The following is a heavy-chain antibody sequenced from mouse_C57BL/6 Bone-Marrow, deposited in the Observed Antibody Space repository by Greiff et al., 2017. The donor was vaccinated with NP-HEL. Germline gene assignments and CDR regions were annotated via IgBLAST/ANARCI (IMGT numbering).Heavy chain of an antibody. Sequence: EVQLQESGGDLVKPGGSLKLSCAASGFTFSSYGMSWVRQTPDKRLEWVATISSGGSYTYYPDSVKGRFTISRDNAKNTLYLQMSSLKSEDTAMYYCARFYYEMDYWGQGTSVTVSS. CDR3: ARFYYEMDY. V-gene: IGHV5-6*01. CDR1: GFTFSSYG. J-gene: IGHJ4*01. CDR2: ISSGGSYT.